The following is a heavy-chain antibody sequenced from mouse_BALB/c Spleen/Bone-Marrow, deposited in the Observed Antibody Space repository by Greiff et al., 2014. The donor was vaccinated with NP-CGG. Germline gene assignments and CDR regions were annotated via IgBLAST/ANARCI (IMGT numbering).Heavy chain of an antibody. J-gene: IGHJ4*01. CDR2: IWRGGST. V-gene: IGHV2-5*01. Sequence: QVQLQQPGPGLVQPSQSLSITCTVSGFSLTSYGVHWVRQSPGKGLEWLGVIWRGGSTDYNAALMSRLSITKDNSKSQVFFKMNSLQADDTAIYYCAKNLRGNYVRAMDYWGQGTSVTVSS. CDR1: GFSLTSYG. CDR3: AKNLRGNYVRAMDY. D-gene: IGHD2-1*01.